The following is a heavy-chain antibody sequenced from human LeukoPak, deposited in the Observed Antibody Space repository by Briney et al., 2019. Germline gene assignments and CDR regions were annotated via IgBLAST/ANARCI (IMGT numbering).Heavy chain of an antibody. J-gene: IGHJ6*02. CDR2: IYWDDDK. CDR1: GFSLSTSGVG. Sequence: ESGPTLVNPTQTLTLTCTFSGFSLSTSGVGVGWIRQPPGKALECLALIYWDDDKRYSPSLKSRLTITKDTSKNQVVLTMTNMDPVDTATYYCAHRRARYFDWPRDYYGMDVWGQGTTVTVSS. CDR3: AHRRARYFDWPRDYYGMDV. D-gene: IGHD3-9*01. V-gene: IGHV2-5*02.